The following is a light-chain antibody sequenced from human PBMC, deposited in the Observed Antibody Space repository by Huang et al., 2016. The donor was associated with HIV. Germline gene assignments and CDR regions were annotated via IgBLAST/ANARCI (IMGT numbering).Light chain of an antibody. CDR2: DAS. CDR1: QDIANY. CDR3: QQYDNLPLT. V-gene: IGKV1-33*01. Sequence: DIRMTQSPSSLSASVGDTVTITCQASQDIANYLNWHQQKPGKAPKFLIYDASHLDTGVPSRFTGSGSGTHFTLTISILQPEDVATYYCQQYDNLPLTFGGGTKVEIK. J-gene: IGKJ4*01.